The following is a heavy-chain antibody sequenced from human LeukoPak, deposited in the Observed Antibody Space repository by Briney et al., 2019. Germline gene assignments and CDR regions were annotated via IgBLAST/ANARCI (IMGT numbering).Heavy chain of an antibody. D-gene: IGHD3-3*01. J-gene: IGHJ4*02. CDR2: ISGSGGST. CDR3: AKATIFGVVIPYYFDY. V-gene: IGHV3-23*01. CDR1: GLTFSSYA. Sequence: GGSLRLSCAASGLTFSSYAMSWVRQAPGKGLEWVSAISGSGGSTYYADSVKGRFTISRDNSKNTLYLQMNSLRAEDTAVYYCAKATIFGVVIPYYFDYWGQGTLVTVSS.